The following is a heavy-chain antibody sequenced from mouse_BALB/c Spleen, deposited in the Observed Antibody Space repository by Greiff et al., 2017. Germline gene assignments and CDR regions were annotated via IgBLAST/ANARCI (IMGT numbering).Heavy chain of an antibody. CDR3: ARRGGNYAMDY. J-gene: IGHJ4*01. Sequence: EVQVVESGGGLVKPGGSLKLSCAASGFAFSSYDMSWVRQTPEKRLEWVAYISIGGGSTYYPDTVKGRFTISRDNAKNTLYLQMSSLKSEDTAMYYCARRGGNYAMDYWGQGTSVTVSS. CDR2: ISIGGGST. CDR1: GFAFSSYD. V-gene: IGHV5-12-1*01.